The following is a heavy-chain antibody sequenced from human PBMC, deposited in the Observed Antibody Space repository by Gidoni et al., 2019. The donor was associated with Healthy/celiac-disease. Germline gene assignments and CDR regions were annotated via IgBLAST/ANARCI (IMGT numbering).Heavy chain of an antibody. V-gene: IGHV3-20*01. CDR1: GFTFDDDG. D-gene: IGHD2-2*01. CDR2: INWNGGST. J-gene: IGHJ6*02. Sequence: EVQLVESGGGVVRPGGSLRLSCEASGFTFDDDGMTWVLKAPVKGLEWVSGINWNGGSTGYADSVKGRFTISRDNAKNSLYLQMNSLRAEDTALYHCARDGLGDIVVVPAHYPDYYYYGMDVWGQGTTVTVSS. CDR3: ARDGLGDIVVVPAHYPDYYYYGMDV.